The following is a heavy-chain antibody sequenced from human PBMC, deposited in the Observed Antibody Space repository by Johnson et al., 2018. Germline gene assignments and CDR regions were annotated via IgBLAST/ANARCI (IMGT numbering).Heavy chain of an antibody. Sequence: VQLQESGGGLVQPGGSLKLSCAASGFTFSGSAMHWVRQASGKGLEWVGRIRSKANSYAPAYAASVKGRFTISREDSKNTAYLQMNSLKTEDTAGYYCTRSEYRGTYFRWGKGTRVTVSS. CDR3: TRSEYRGTYFR. D-gene: IGHD1-26*01. CDR1: GFTFSGSA. CDR2: IRSKANSYAP. V-gene: IGHV3-73*02. J-gene: IGHJ1*01.